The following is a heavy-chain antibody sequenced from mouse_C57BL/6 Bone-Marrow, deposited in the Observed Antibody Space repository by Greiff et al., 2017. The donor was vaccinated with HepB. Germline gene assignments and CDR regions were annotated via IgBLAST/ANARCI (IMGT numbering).Heavy chain of an antibody. J-gene: IGHJ2*01. CDR1: GYAFSSSW. CDR3: ARPLEGYFDY. CDR2: IYPGDGDT. V-gene: IGHV1-82*01. Sequence: VQGVESGPELVKPGASVKISCKASGYAFSSSWMNWVKQRPGKGLEWIGRIYPGDGDTNYNGKFKGKATLTADKSSSTAYMQLSSLTSEDSAVYFCARPLEGYFDYWGQGTTLTVSS.